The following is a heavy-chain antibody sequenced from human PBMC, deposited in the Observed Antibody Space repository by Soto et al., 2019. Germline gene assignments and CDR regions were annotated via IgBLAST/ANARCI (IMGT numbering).Heavy chain of an antibody. CDR1: GFTFSSYG. Sequence: GGSLRLSCAASGFTFSSYGMHWVRQAPGKGLEWVAVIWYDGSNKYYADSVKGRFTISRDNSKNTLYLQMNSLRAEDTAVYYCARDETTPRVPAAKTPDFDYWGQGTLVTVSS. V-gene: IGHV3-33*01. D-gene: IGHD2-2*01. CDR3: ARDETTPRVPAAKTPDFDY. J-gene: IGHJ4*02. CDR2: IWYDGSNK.